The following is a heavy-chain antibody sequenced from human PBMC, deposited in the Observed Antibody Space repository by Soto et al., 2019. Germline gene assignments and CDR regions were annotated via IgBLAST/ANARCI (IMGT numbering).Heavy chain of an antibody. CDR3: AKDTGHGYSSGWYHDY. J-gene: IGHJ4*02. CDR1: GFTFDDYA. D-gene: IGHD6-19*01. CDR2: ISWNSGSI. Sequence: EVQLVESGGGLVQPGRSLRLSCAASGFTFDDYAMYWVRQAPGKGLEWVSGISWNSGSIGYADSVKGRFTISRDNAKNSLYLQMNSLRAEDTALYYCAKDTGHGYSSGWYHDYWGQGTLVTVSS. V-gene: IGHV3-9*01.